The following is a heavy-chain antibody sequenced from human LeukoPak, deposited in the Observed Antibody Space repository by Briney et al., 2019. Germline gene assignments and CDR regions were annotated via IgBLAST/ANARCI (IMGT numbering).Heavy chain of an antibody. V-gene: IGHV3-30*18. CDR3: AKSYGSGSYHYYYYYMDV. D-gene: IGHD3-10*01. Sequence: GGSLRLSCAASGFTFSSYGMHWVRQAPGKGLEWVAVILYDGSNKYYADSVKGRFTISRDNSKNTLYLQMNSLRAEDTAVYYCAKSYGSGSYHYYYYYMDVWGKGTTVTVSS. CDR2: ILYDGSNK. J-gene: IGHJ6*03. CDR1: GFTFSSYG.